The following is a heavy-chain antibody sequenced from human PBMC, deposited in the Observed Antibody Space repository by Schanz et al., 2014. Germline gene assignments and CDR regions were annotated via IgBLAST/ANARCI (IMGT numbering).Heavy chain of an antibody. CDR1: GYSFTPFP. J-gene: IGHJ6*02. CDR2: INAGTGNT. V-gene: IGHV1-3*01. CDR3: ARAQGVIRLYYGVDV. D-gene: IGHD3-10*01. Sequence: QVQLVQSGAEVKKPGASVKVSCKASGYSFTPFPIHWVRQAPGQRLEWMGWINAGTGNTEYSQKFQGRITVTTDTSTSTVYLELSSLRSDDAAVYYCARAQGVIRLYYGVDVWGQGTTVTVSS.